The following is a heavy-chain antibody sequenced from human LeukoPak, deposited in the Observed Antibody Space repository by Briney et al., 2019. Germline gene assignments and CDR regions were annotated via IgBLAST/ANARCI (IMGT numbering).Heavy chain of an antibody. CDR2: ISDSGDRT. Sequence: GGSLRLSCAASGFTFSSYAMRWVRQAPGKGLEWVSGISDSGDRTQYADSVKGRFTISRDNSKNTLYLQMNSLRAEDTAIYYCAKERSGGWPFDYWGQGTLVTVSS. D-gene: IGHD6-19*01. CDR3: AKERSGGWPFDY. V-gene: IGHV3-23*01. CDR1: GFTFSSYA. J-gene: IGHJ4*02.